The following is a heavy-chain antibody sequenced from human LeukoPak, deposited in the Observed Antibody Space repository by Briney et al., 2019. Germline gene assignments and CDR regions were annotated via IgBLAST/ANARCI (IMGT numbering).Heavy chain of an antibody. V-gene: IGHV4-39*02. D-gene: IGHD5-12*01. CDR2: IHQSQST. CDR3: ARGEYSGYDRT. Sequence: PSETLSLTCPVSGDSISSSDYYWGWIRQPPGKGLEWIGSIHQSQSTYYNPSLKSRVTISVDTSKNHFSLKLNSVTAADTAVYYCARGEYSGYDRTWGQGTLVTVSS. CDR1: GDSISSSDYY. J-gene: IGHJ4*02.